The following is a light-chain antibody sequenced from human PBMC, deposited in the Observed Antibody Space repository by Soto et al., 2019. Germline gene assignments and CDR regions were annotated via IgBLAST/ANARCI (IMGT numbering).Light chain of an antibody. V-gene: IGLV1-47*01. J-gene: IGLJ7*01. CDR3: AAWDDTLSGYV. Sequence: QSVLTQPPSASGTPGQRVSISCSGSSSNIGRNYVYWYQQLPGTAPKLLIQRNNERPSGVPDRFSGSKSGTSVSLAISGLRSEDEATYYCAAWDDTLSGYVFGGGTQLTVL. CDR2: RNN. CDR1: SSNIGRNY.